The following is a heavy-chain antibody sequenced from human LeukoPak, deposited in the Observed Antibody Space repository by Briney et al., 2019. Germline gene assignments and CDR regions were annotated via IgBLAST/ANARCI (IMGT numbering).Heavy chain of an antibody. CDR3: ARELSYSESIGSDAFDI. CDR1: GYTFTGYY. D-gene: IGHD3-22*01. CDR2: INPNSGDT. J-gene: IGHJ3*02. Sequence: ASVKVSCKASGYTFTGYYMHWLRQAPGKGLEWMGWINPNSGDTNYAQNFQGRVTLSSDTSIRTAYMELSRLRSDDTAVYFCARELSYSESIGSDAFDIWAQGTMVSVS. V-gene: IGHV1-2*02.